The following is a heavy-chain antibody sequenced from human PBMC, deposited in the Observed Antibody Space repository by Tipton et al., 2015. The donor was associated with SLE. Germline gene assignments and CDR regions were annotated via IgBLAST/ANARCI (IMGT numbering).Heavy chain of an antibody. Sequence: LRLSCTVSGGSISSYYWSWIRQPPGKGLEWIGYIYYSGSTNYNPSLKSRVTISVDTSKNQFSLKLSSVTAADTAVYYCGGWWHDAFDIWGQGPMVTVSS. CDR2: IYYSGST. CDR3: GGWWHDAFDI. J-gene: IGHJ3*02. CDR1: GGSISSYY. V-gene: IGHV4-59*01. D-gene: IGHD2-8*02.